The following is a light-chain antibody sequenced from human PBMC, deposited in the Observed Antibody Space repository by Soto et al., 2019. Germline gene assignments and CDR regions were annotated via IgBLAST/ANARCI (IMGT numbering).Light chain of an antibody. CDR2: LGS. CDR3: MQALETRRT. J-gene: IGKJ1*01. Sequence: EIVMTHPPLSLTVTPGAPASISCKSSQSLQHNNGNTLLDWYMQKPGQSPQLLIYLGSRRAPGASDRVSGSGLGPDFTLRISTVEAAEAAIYYCMQALETRRTFGQGTKLEI. V-gene: IGKV2-28*01. CDR1: QSLQHNNGNTL.